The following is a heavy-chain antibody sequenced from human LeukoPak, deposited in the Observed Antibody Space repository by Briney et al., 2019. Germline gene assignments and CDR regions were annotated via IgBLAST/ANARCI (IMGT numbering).Heavy chain of an antibody. V-gene: IGHV1-46*01. CDR2: INPSGGST. CDR1: GYTFTSYD. D-gene: IGHD5-24*01. J-gene: IGHJ4*02. Sequence: ASVKVSCKASGYTFTSYDIKWVRQAPGQGLEWMGIINPSGGSTSYAQKFQGRVTMTRDTSTSTVHMELSSLRSEDTAVYYCARGGRWLHSYDFDYWGQGTLVTVSS. CDR3: ARGGRWLHSYDFDY.